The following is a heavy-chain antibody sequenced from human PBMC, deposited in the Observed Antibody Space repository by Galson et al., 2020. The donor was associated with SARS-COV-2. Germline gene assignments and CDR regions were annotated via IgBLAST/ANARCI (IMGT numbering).Heavy chain of an antibody. CDR1: GFSFDEYG. J-gene: IGHJ6*02. CDR3: SKDLGWSATRPEQCDYYCYGMDV. CDR2: ISWNSGRI. Sequence: GGSLRLSCVASGFSFDEYGMHWVRQAPGKDLEWVSGISWNSGRIRYADSVKGRFTISRDNAKNSLYLQMNSLRVEDTALYYCSKDLGWSATRPEQCDYYCYGMDVWGQGTTVTVPS. D-gene: IGHD3-3*01. V-gene: IGHV3-9*01.